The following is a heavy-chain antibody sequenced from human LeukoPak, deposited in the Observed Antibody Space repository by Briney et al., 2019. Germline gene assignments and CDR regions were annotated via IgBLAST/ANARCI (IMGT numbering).Heavy chain of an antibody. CDR2: INHSGST. D-gene: IGHD4-17*01. Sequence: PSETLSLTCAVYGGSFSGYYWSWIRQPPGKGLEWIGEINHSGSTNYNPSLKGRVTISVDTSKNQFSLKLSSVTAADTAVYYCARGMTTFDYWGQGTLVTVSS. J-gene: IGHJ4*02. CDR3: ARGMTTFDY. CDR1: GGSFSGYY. V-gene: IGHV4-34*01.